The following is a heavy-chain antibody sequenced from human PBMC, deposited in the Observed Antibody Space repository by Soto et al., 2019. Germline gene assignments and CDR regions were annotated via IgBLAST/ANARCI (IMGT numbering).Heavy chain of an antibody. J-gene: IGHJ3*02. CDR3: WLGVYGSENYYTGPSAFDI. CDR1: GGTLSDHG. Sequence: QVQLEQSGAEVKKPGSSVKISCKASGGTLSDHGVSWLRQAPGQGLEWVGGTIPVFNTAKYAPKFQGRVTIEAHKSTNIAYMDLGSLRSDDPAFYYWWLGVYGSENYYTGPSAFDIWGQGTLVIVSS. V-gene: IGHV1-69*06. D-gene: IGHD3-10*01. CDR2: TIPVFNTA.